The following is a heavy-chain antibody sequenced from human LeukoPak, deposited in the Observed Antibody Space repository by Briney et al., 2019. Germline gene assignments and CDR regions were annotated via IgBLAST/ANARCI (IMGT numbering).Heavy chain of an antibody. CDR2: INHSGST. J-gene: IGHJ4*02. V-gene: IGHV4-34*01. CDR3: ARGRNGTPYDFPGRHFDY. D-gene: IGHD3-3*01. Sequence: SETLSLTCTVSGGSISSYYWSWIRQPPGKGLEWIGEINHSGSTNYNPSLKSRVTISVDTSKNQFSLKLSSVTAADTAVYYCARGRNGTPYDFPGRHFDYWGQGTLVTVSS. CDR1: GGSISSYY.